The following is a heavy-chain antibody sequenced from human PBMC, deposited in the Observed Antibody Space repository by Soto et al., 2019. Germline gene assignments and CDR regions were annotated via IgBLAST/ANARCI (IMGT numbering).Heavy chain of an antibody. J-gene: IGHJ6*02. CDR3: ARAEGGSGYYYYYYGMDV. D-gene: IGHD3-3*01. V-gene: IGHV3-30-3*01. CDR1: GFTFSSYA. CDR2: ISYDGSNK. Sequence: ESGGGVVQPGRSLRLSCAASGFTFSSYAMHWVRQAPGKGLEWVAVISYDGSNKYYADSVKGRFTISRDNSKNTLYLQMNSLRAEDTAVYYCARAEGGSGYYYYYYGMDVWGQGTTVTVSS.